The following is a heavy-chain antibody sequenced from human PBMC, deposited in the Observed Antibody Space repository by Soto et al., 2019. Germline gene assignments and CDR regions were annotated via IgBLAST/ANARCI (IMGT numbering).Heavy chain of an antibody. CDR2: IYHSGST. D-gene: IGHD3-22*01. CDR1: GGSISSSSYY. V-gene: IGHV4-39*07. Sequence: SETLSLTCTVSGGSISSSSYYWGWIRQPPGKGLEWIGSIYHSGSTYYNPSLKSRVTISVDTSKNQFSLKLSSVTAADTAVYYCVRDNYDSSGYYDYWGQGTLVTVSS. J-gene: IGHJ4*02. CDR3: VRDNYDSSGYYDY.